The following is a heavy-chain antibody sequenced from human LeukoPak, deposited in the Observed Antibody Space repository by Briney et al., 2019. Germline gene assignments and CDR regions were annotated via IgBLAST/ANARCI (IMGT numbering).Heavy chain of an antibody. CDR1: GFTFSSYA. CDR3: AKVNYYESSGYYDY. J-gene: IGHJ4*02. V-gene: IGHV3-30*18. Sequence: SGGSLRLSCAASGFTFSSYAMHWVRQAPGKGLEWVAVVSTDGGSKYYADSVKGRFTISRDNSKNTLYLQMNSLRAEDTAVYYCAKVNYYESSGYYDYWGQGTLVTVSS. CDR2: VSTDGGSK. D-gene: IGHD3-22*01.